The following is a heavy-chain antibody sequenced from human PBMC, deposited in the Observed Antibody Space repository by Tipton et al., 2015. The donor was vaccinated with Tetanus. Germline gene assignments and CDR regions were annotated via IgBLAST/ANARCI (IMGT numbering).Heavy chain of an antibody. Sequence: AASGFSFSSYGMHWVRQAPGKGLEWVSVIWYDGSDRYYADSVKGRFTISRDNSKNMLYLQMNSLGAEDTAVYYCAREADCSGGSCYSGDFDYWGQGTLVTVSS. CDR1: GFSFSSYG. D-gene: IGHD2-15*01. J-gene: IGHJ4*02. CDR3: AREADCSGGSCYSGDFDY. CDR2: IWYDGSDR. V-gene: IGHV3-33*01.